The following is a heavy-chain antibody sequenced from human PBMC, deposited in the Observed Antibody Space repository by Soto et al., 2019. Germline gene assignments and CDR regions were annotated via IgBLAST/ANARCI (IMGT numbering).Heavy chain of an antibody. Sequence: QVQLVQSGAEVKKPGASVKVSCKPSGDTFTNFDLNWVRQAAGKGLEWLGWMRANSGDTGHAQKFRGRVSMTRDISMSTAYMELSSLRAEDTAVYYCARYIHGQGFKGWGQGTRVIVSS. J-gene: IGHJ4*02. V-gene: IGHV1-8*01. CDR3: ARYIHGQGFKG. CDR2: MRANSGDT. D-gene: IGHD3-3*01. CDR1: GDTFTNFD.